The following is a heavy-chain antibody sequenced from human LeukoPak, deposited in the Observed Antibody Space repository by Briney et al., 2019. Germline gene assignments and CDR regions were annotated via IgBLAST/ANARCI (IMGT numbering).Heavy chain of an antibody. Sequence: GGSLRLSCAASGFSFSSYWMSWVRQAPGKGLVWVSRINTDGSSTSYADSVKGRFTISRDNAKNTLYLQMNSLRAEDTAVYYCARVGIAAERTADYWGQGTLVTVSS. CDR2: INTDGSST. J-gene: IGHJ4*02. CDR3: ARVGIAAERTADY. V-gene: IGHV3-74*01. D-gene: IGHD6-13*01. CDR1: GFSFSSYW.